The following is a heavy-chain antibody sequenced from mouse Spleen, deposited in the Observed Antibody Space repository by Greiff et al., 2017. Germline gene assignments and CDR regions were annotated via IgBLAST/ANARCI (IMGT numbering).Heavy chain of an antibody. J-gene: IGHJ4*01. CDR3: ARNLLYYGNYLYAMDY. V-gene: IGHV2-6*02. CDR2: IWSDGST. CDR1: GFSLTSYG. D-gene: IGHD2-1*01. Sequence: VKLVESGPGLVAPSQSLSITCTVSGFSLTSYGVHWVRQPPGKGLEWLVVIWSDGSTTYNSALKSRLSISKDNSKSQVFLKMNSLQTDDTAMYYCARNLLYYGNYLYAMDYWGQGTSVTVSS.